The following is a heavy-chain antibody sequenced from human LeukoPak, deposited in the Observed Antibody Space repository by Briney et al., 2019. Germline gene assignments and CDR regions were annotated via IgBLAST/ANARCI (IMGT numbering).Heavy chain of an antibody. D-gene: IGHD2-2*01. CDR2: INHSGST. CDR3: ARGDIAVVPAAYYYYYYMDV. CDR1: GGSFSGYY. Sequence: SETLSLTCAVYGGSFSGYYWSWIRQPPGKGLEWIGEINHSGSTNYNPSLGSRVTISVDTSKNQFSLKLSSVTAADTAVYYCARGDIAVVPAAYYYYYYMDVWGKGTTVTVSS. V-gene: IGHV4-34*01. J-gene: IGHJ6*03.